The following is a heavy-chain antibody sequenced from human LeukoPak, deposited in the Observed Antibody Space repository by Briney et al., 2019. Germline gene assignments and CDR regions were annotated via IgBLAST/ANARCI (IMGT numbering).Heavy chain of an antibody. J-gene: IGHJ4*02. CDR3: ARDGHAYGRGSPHY. D-gene: IGHD3-10*01. CDR2: IKQDGSEE. Sequence: PGGSLRLSCAASGFSLRSYWMSWVRQAPERGLEWLANIKQDGSEEFYVDSVKGRFTISRDNAKNSLYLQMNSLRADDTAVYYCARDGHAYGRGSPHYWGQGTLVTVSS. CDR1: GFSLRSYW. V-gene: IGHV3-7*03.